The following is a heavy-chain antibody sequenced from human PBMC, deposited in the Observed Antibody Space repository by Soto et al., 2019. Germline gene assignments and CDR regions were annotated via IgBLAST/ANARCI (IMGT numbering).Heavy chain of an antibody. Sequence: PGGSLRLSCAASGFTFSDYYMSWIRQAPGKGLEWVSYISSSSSYTNYADSVKGRFTISRDNAKNSLYLQMNSLRAEDTAVYYCARHTAMVRFDYWGQGTLVTVSS. V-gene: IGHV3-11*06. D-gene: IGHD5-18*01. CDR3: ARHTAMVRFDY. CDR2: ISSSSSYT. CDR1: GFTFSDYY. J-gene: IGHJ4*02.